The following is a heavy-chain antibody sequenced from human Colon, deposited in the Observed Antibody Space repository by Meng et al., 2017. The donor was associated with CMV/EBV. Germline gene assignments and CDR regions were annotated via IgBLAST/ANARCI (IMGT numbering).Heavy chain of an antibody. CDR2: ISSDGRNK. Sequence: GGSLRLSCAASGFSFSTSSMHWVRQAPGKGLEYVSAISSDGRNKYYADSLKGRVTISRDNSKNTLYLEMGSLRPEDMGVYYCATDPSTVTTNYWGQGTL. J-gene: IGHJ4*02. CDR1: GFSFSTSS. CDR3: ATDPSTVTTNY. D-gene: IGHD4-17*01. V-gene: IGHV3-64*02.